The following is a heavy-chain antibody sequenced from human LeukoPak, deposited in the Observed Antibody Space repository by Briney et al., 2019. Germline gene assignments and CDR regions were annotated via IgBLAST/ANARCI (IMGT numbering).Heavy chain of an antibody. J-gene: IGHJ4*02. CDR3: ARDQSPFGGSGSCFDY. CDR2: ISSSSSYI. V-gene: IGHV3-21*01. D-gene: IGHD3-10*01. CDR1: GFTFSSYS. Sequence: NPGGSLRLSCAASGFTFSSYSMNWVRQAPGKGLEWVSSISSSSSYIYYADSVKGRFTISRDNAKNSLYLQMNSLRAEDTAVYYCARDQSPFGGSGSCFDYWGQGTLVTVSS.